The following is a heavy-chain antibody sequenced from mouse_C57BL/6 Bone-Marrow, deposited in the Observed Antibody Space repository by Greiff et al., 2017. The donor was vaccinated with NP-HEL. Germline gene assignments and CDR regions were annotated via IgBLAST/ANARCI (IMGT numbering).Heavy chain of an antibody. J-gene: IGHJ3*01. CDR3: TPYYGSSGFAY. Sequence: VQLKQSGAELVRPGASVKLSCTASGFNIKDDYMHWVKQRPEQGLEWIGWIDPENGDTEYASKFQGKATITADTSSNTAYLQLSSLTSEDTAVYYCTPYYGSSGFAYWGQGTLVTVSA. V-gene: IGHV14-4*01. CDR1: GFNIKDDY. D-gene: IGHD1-1*01. CDR2: IDPENGDT.